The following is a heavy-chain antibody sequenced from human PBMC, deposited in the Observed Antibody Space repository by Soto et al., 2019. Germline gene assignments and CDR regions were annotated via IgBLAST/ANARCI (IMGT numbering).Heavy chain of an antibody. V-gene: IGHV1-8*01. CDR2: MNPNSGNT. J-gene: IGHJ6*02. Sequence: QVQLVQSGAEVKKPGASVKVSCKASGDTFSSYDIKWVRQATGQGLEWMGWMNPNSGNTGYAQKFQGRVTMTRNTSISTTYMELSSLRFDDTAVYYCARGRNGMDVWGQGTTVTVSS. CDR3: ARGRNGMDV. CDR1: GDTFSSYD.